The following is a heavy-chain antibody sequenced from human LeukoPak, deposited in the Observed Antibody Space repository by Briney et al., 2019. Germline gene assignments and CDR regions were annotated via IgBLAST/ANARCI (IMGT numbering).Heavy chain of an antibody. CDR3: AKVRWNYYFDY. J-gene: IGHJ4*02. D-gene: IGHD4-23*01. V-gene: IGHV3-21*01. CDR2: ISSSSEYR. Sequence: GGSLRLSCTASGFTFSDYSMNWVRQAPGKGLEWVSGISSSSEYRHYADSLKGRFTISRDNAKNSLYLQINSLRAEDTAVYYCAKVRWNYYFDYWGRGTLVTVSS. CDR1: GFTFSDYS.